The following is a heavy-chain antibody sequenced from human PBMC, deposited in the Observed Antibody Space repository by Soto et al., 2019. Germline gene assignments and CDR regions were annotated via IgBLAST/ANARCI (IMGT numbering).Heavy chain of an antibody. CDR2: IYYSGST. V-gene: IGHV4-31*03. J-gene: IGHJ5*02. D-gene: IGHD5-12*01. Sequence: QVQLQESGPGLVKPSQTLSLTCTVSGGSISSGGYYWSWIRQHPGKGLGWIGYIYYSGSTYYNPSLKSRVTIAVDTSKTQFSLKLSSVTAAATAVYYCASEEGGGYDHRWFDPWGQGTLVTVSS. CDR3: ASEEGGGYDHRWFDP. CDR1: GGSISSGGYY.